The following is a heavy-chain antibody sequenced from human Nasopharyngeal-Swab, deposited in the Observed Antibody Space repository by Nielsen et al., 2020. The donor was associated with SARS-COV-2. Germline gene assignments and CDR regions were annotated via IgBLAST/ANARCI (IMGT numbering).Heavy chain of an antibody. V-gene: IGHV3-30*03. CDR2: ISYDGSNK. D-gene: IGHD3-16*01. CDR3: ARDLGGYMDV. Sequence: GGSLRLSCAASGFTFNNYNFNWVRQAPGKGLEWVAVISYDGSNKYYADSVKGRFTISRDNSKNTLYLQMNSLRAEDTAVYYCARDLGGYMDVWGKGTTVTVSS. CDR1: GFTFNNYN. J-gene: IGHJ6*03.